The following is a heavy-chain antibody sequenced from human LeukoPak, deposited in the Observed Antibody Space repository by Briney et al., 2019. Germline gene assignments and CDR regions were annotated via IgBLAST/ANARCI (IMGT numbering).Heavy chain of an antibody. V-gene: IGHV4-38-2*01. CDR2: ISHSVGT. CDR1: SYSISSGYY. CDR3: ARASGFCSGGSCSYYFDS. J-gene: IGHJ4*02. Sequence: SETLSLTCVVSSYSISSGYYWGWIRQPPGKGLEWIGSISHSVGTYYNPSLKTRVTISVDTSKNQFSLRLSSGTAADTAVYYCARASGFCSGGSCSYYFDSWGQGSLVTVSS. D-gene: IGHD2-15*01.